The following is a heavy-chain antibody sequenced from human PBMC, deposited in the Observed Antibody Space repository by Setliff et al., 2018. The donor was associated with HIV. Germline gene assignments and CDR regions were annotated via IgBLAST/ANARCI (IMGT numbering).Heavy chain of an antibody. V-gene: IGHV4-38-2*02. CDR3: ARHSGGSFYNFWSGDYYYYGMDV. D-gene: IGHD3-3*01. CDR1: GYSISSGYY. CDR2: IYHSGST. J-gene: IGHJ6*02. Sequence: LSLTCTVSGYSISSGYYWGWIRQPPGKGLEWIGSIYHSGSTYYNPSLKSRVTISVDTSKNQFSLKLSSVTAADTAVYYCARHSGGSFYNFWSGDYYYYGMDVWGQGTTVTSP.